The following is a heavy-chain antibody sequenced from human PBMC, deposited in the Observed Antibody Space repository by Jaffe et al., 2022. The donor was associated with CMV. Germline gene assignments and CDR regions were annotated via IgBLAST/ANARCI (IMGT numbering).Heavy chain of an antibody. CDR1: GGTFSSYA. CDR3: AREGEGVLGWGSKNGMDV. D-gene: IGHD7-27*01. J-gene: IGHJ6*02. Sequence: QVQLVQSGAEVKKPGSSVKVSCKASGGTFSSYAISWVRQAPGQGLEWMGGIIPIFGTANYAQKFQGRVTITADESTSTAYMELSSLRSEDTAVYYCAREGEGVLGWGSKNGMDVWGQGTTVTVSS. CDR2: IIPIFGTA. V-gene: IGHV1-69*01.